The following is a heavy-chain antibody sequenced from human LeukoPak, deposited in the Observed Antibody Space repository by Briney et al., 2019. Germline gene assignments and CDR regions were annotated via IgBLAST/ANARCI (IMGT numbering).Heavy chain of an antibody. CDR1: GGSISSSSYY. CDR3: ARLRITMIVVVTPRGHFDY. V-gene: IGHV4-39*01. D-gene: IGHD3-22*01. Sequence: SETLSLTCTVSGGSISSSSYYWGWIRQPPGKGLEWIGSIYYSGSTYYNPSLKSRVTISVDTSKNQFSLKLSSVTAADTAVYYCARLRITMIVVVTPRGHFDYWGQGTLVTVSS. J-gene: IGHJ4*02. CDR2: IYYSGST.